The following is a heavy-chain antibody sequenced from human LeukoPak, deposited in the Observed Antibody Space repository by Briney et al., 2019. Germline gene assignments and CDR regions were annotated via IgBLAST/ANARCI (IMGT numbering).Heavy chain of an antibody. CDR3: ARGGSDGGATQFFDY. CDR1: GGSITNSNW. V-gene: IGHV4-4*02. Sequence: SEILSLTCAVSGGSITNSNWWSWVRQPPGKGLEWIGEIFHSGSINYNSSLKSRVTISVDKSKDQFFLQLKSVSAADTAVYFCARGGSDGGATQFFDYWGQGILITVSA. J-gene: IGHJ4*02. CDR2: IFHSGSI. D-gene: IGHD3-16*01.